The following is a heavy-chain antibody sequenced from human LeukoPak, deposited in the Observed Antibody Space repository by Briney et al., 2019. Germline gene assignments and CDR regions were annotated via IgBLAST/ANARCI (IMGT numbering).Heavy chain of an antibody. CDR2: INPNSGGT. CDR1: GYRFTDYY. J-gene: IGHJ4*02. V-gene: IGHV1-2*02. CDR3: AREGEWPQDY. D-gene: IGHD3-3*01. Sequence: ASVKVSCKASGYRFTDYYIHWVRQAPRQGLEWMGWINPNSGGTNYAQKFQGRVTMTRDTSISTAYMELSRLRSDDTAVYYCAREGEWPQDYWGQGTLVTVSS.